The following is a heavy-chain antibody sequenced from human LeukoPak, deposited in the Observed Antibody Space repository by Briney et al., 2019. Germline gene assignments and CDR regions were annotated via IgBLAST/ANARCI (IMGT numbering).Heavy chain of an antibody. V-gene: IGHV4-59*01. CDR2: IYYSGST. CDR3: ARVAGATGGAYYYYYMDV. Sequence: SETLSLTCTVSGGSISSYYWSWIRQPPGKGLEWIGSIYYSGSTNYNPSLKSRVTISVDTSKNQFSLKLSSVTAADTAVYYCARVAGATGGAYYYYYMDVWGKGTTVTISS. CDR1: GGSISSYY. J-gene: IGHJ6*03. D-gene: IGHD1-26*01.